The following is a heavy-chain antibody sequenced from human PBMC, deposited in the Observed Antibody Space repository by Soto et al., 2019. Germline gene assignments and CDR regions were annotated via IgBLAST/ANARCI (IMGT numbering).Heavy chain of an antibody. Sequence: PSETLSLTCTVSGGSLSSGDYYWSWIRQPPGKGLEWIGYIYYSGSTYYNPSLKSRVTISVYTSKNQFSLKLSSVTAADTAVYYCARAQGWGFLVWGGQGTWVTVSS. CDR1: GGSLSSGDYY. J-gene: IGHJ4*02. D-gene: IGHD3-16*01. CDR3: ARAQGWGFLVW. V-gene: IGHV4-30-4*08. CDR2: IYYSGST.